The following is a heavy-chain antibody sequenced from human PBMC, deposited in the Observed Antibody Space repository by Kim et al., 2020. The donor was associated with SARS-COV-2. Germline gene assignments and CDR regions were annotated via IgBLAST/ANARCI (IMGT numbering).Heavy chain of an antibody. D-gene: IGHD5-12*01. CDR1: GGTFSSYA. V-gene: IGHV1-69*04. J-gene: IGHJ5*02. CDR2: IIPILGIA. CDR3: ARKKSGYDSAFWFDP. Sequence: SVKVSCKASGGTFSSYAISWVRQAPGQGLEWMGRIIPILGIANYAQKFQGRVTITADKSTSTAYMELSSLRSEDTAVYYCARKKSGYDSAFWFDPWGQGTLVTVSS.